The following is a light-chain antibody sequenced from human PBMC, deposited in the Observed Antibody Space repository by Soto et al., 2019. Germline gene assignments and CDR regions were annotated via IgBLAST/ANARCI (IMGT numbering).Light chain of an antibody. CDR3: AAWDDSLSGYV. V-gene: IGLV1-44*01. J-gene: IGLJ1*01. Sequence: QSVLTQPPSASGTPGQRVTISCSGSSSNIGGNAVNWYQQLPGTTPNLLIYSNNQRPSGVPDRFSGSKSVTSASLAISGLQSEDEADYYCAAWDDSLSGYVFGTGTKLTVL. CDR1: SSNIGGNA. CDR2: SNN.